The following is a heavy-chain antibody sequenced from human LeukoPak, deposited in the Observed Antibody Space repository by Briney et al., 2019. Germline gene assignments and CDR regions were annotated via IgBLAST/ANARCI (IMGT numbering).Heavy chain of an antibody. J-gene: IGHJ4*02. CDR3: AKAGAISGYDLCAV. V-gene: IGHV3-23*01. CDR2: VGVSGGGT. Sequence: GGSLRLSCAASGFTFSSYAMSWVRQAPGKGLEWVSAVGVSGGGTYYADSVKGRFTISRDNSKNTLYLQMSSLRAEDTAVYYCAKAGAISGYDLCAVWGQGTLVTVSS. D-gene: IGHD5-12*01. CDR1: GFTFSSYA.